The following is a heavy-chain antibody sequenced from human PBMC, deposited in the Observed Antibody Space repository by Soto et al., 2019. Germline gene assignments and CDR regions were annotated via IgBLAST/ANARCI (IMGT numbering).Heavy chain of an antibody. CDR3: ARVDHRGYFAILTDY. Sequence: SETLSLTCTVSGDSLSSGGHYWSWIRLHPGKGLEWIGHIYDSVNTYYSPSLRSRVTISADMSKNQFSLNLRSVTAADTAVYYCARVDHRGYFAILTDYWGQGTLVTVS. D-gene: IGHD3-9*01. J-gene: IGHJ4*02. V-gene: IGHV4-31*03. CDR1: GDSLSSGGHY. CDR2: IYDSVNT.